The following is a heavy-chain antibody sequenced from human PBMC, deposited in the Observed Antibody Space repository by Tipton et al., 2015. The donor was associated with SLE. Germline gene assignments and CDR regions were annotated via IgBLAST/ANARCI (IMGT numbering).Heavy chain of an antibody. D-gene: IGHD1-26*01. V-gene: IGHV4-39*01. J-gene: IGHJ6*02. CDR2: MSYSGST. CDR3: ARVRWDLKGDYYYYYGMDV. CDR1: GGSISSTSYY. Sequence: TLSLTCTVSGGSISSTSYYWGWIRQPPGKGLEWIGSMSYSGSTYYSPSLKSRVTISVDTSKNQFSLKLSSVTAADTAVYYCARVRWDLKGDYYYYYGMDVWGQGTTVTVSS.